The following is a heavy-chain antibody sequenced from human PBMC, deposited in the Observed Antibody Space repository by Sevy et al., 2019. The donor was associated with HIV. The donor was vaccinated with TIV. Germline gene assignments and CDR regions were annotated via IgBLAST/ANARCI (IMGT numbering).Heavy chain of an antibody. V-gene: IGHV4-39*01. CDR3: AGSYYNFWNGYYNPFDS. CDR1: GDSISSNNYY. CDR2: VYYTGTT. Sequence: SETLSLTCAVSGDSISSNNYYWGWIRQSPGKGLECIGIVYYTGTTYYNPSLKSRVTISVDTSKSQFSLRLSSVTAADTAVYFCAGSYYNFWNGYYNPFDSWDQGTLVTVSS. D-gene: IGHD3-3*01. J-gene: IGHJ4*02.